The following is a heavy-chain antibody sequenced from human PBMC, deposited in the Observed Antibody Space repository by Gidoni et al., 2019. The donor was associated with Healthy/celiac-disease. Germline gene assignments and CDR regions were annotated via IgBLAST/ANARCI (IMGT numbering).Heavy chain of an antibody. V-gene: IGHV5-10-1*03. J-gene: IGHJ4*02. Sequence: DVQLVLSGAEVTQPGEPLRISSKRSGYRFTTYWISWVRQKPGKGLEWMGRIDPSDSYTNYSPSFQGHVTISADKSISTAYLQWSSLKASDTAMYYCARRYSSGWYQGGVFDYWGQGTLVTVSS. CDR2: IDPSDSYT. CDR1: GYRFTTYW. D-gene: IGHD6-19*01. CDR3: ARRYSSGWYQGGVFDY.